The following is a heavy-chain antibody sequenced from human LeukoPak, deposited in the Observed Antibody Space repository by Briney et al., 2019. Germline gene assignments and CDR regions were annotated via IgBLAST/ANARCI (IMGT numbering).Heavy chain of an antibody. V-gene: IGHV3-53*01. CDR1: GFTVSSNY. Sequence: GGFLRLSCAASGFTVSSNYMSWVRQAPGKGLEWVSVIYSGGSTYYADSVKGRFTISRDNSKNTLYLQMNSLRAEDTAVYYCARENSPGNFDYWGQGTLVTVSS. CDR2: IYSGGST. CDR3: ARENSPGNFDY. J-gene: IGHJ4*02. D-gene: IGHD3-10*01.